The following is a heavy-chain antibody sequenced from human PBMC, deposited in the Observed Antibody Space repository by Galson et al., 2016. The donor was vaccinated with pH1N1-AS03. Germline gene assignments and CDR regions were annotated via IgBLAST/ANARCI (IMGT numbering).Heavy chain of an antibody. CDR3: ARGPWGSTQGEY. J-gene: IGHJ4*02. CDR2: IDNDGRNT. Sequence: SLRLSCAASGFIFNNHWMHWVRQPPGEGLVWVSRIDNDGRNTDYADSVKGRFTISRDNSKNTVYLQMNSLRVEDTAVYYCARGPWGSTQGEYWGQGTLVTVSS. V-gene: IGHV3-74*01. CDR1: GFIFNNHW. D-gene: IGHD3-16*01.